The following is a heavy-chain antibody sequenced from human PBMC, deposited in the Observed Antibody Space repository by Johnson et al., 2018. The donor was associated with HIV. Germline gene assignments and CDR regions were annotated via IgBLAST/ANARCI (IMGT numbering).Heavy chain of an antibody. Sequence: VQLVESGGGLVQRGGSLRLSCAGSGFTVSRNYMSWVRQAPGKGLEWVSIIYSGGVPNYADSVTGRFTISRDNSKNTLYLQMNSLRTEDTAVYYCARVSLAYSYGYDAFDIWGQGTMVTVSS. CDR2: IYSGGVP. J-gene: IGHJ3*02. V-gene: IGHV3-66*02. D-gene: IGHD5-18*01. CDR3: ARVSLAYSYGYDAFDI. CDR1: GFTVSRNY.